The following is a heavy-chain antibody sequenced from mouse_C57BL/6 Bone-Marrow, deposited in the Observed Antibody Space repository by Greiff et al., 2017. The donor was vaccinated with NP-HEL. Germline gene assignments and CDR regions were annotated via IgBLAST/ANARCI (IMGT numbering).Heavy chain of an antibody. Sequence: QVQLKQFGPELVKPGASVKLSCKASGYTFTSYDINWVKQRPGQGLEWIGWIYPRDGSTKYNEKFKGKATLTVDTSSSTAYMELHSLTSEDSAVYFCARGNYYGSSYYFDYWGQGTTLTVSS. CDR3: ARGNYYGSSYYFDY. J-gene: IGHJ2*01. V-gene: IGHV1-85*01. D-gene: IGHD1-1*01. CDR1: GYTFTSYD. CDR2: IYPRDGST.